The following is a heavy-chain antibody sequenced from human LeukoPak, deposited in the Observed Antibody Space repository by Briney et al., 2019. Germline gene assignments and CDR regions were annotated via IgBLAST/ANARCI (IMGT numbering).Heavy chain of an antibody. CDR1: GITLMSYT. CDR3: ASEPGLSRGPDYAMDV. J-gene: IGHJ6*02. D-gene: IGHD3-16*01. V-gene: IGHV3-30-3*01. Sequence: GGSLRLSCSGSGITLMSYTIHWVRRAPGKGLEWMTCVLDNTDFPYYADSVEGRFIICRDSSKNVMYLQMNSLRPEDTGIYYCASEPGLSRGPDYAMDVWGQGTTVTVSS. CDR2: VLDNTDFP.